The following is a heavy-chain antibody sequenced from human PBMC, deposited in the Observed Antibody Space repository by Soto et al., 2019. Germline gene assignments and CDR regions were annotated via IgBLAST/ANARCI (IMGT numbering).Heavy chain of an antibody. D-gene: IGHD5-12*01. V-gene: IGHV5-51*01. CDR1: GYDFARTW. CDR2: IYPGDSET. CDR3: ARLVGAYDSYFDH. Sequence: GESLKISCKASGYDFARTWIGWVRQLPGKGLDWLGIIYPGDSETRYSPSFRGQVTFSVDMSISTAYLQWSSLETSDIAIYYCARLVGAYDSYFDHWGQGTRVTVSS. J-gene: IGHJ4*02.